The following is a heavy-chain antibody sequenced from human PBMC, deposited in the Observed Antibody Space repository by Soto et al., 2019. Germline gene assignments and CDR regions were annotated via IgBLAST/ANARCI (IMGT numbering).Heavy chain of an antibody. CDR1: GFTFRSYW. Sequence: EVQLVESGGGLVQPGGSLRLSCAASGFTFRSYWMHWVRQAPGKGLVWVSRINGGGSSTSYADSVKGRFTISRDNAKNTLYLQMNSLRAEDPAVYYCARGLVVPAVDAFDIWGQGTMVTVSS. V-gene: IGHV3-74*01. J-gene: IGHJ3*02. CDR3: ARGLVVPAVDAFDI. CDR2: INGGGSST. D-gene: IGHD2-2*01.